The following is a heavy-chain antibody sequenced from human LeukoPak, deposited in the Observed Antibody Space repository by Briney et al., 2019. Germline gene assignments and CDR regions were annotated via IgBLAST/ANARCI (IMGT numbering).Heavy chain of an antibody. CDR2: IYYSGST. V-gene: IGHV4-39*07. CDR3: ARALYYDFWSGYSFYYYYMDV. J-gene: IGHJ6*03. Sequence: SETLSLTCTVSGGSISSSSYYWGWIRQPPGKGLEWIGSIYYSGSTYYNPSLKSRVTISVDTSKNQFSLKLSSVTAADTAVYYCARALYYDFWSGYSFYYYYMDVWGKGTTVTVSS. CDR1: GGSISSSSYY. D-gene: IGHD3-3*01.